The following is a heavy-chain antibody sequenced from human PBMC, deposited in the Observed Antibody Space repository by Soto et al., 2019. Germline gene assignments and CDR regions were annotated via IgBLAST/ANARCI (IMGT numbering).Heavy chain of an antibody. Sequence: PWWSMRISCATCGFTLNTYGMHGVLRTPGKGLEWVGLIWSDGSSKYYADSVKGRFTISRDNSKNTLYLQMNSLRAEDTAVYYCARDGVTVTTTTFFDYWGQGTLVTVYS. CDR3: ARDGVTVTTTTFFDY. CDR1: GFTLNTYG. V-gene: IGHV3-33*01. D-gene: IGHD4-17*01. J-gene: IGHJ4*02. CDR2: IWSDGSSK.